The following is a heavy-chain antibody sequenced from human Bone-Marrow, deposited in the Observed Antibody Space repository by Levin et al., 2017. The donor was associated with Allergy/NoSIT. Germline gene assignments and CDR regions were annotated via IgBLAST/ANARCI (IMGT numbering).Heavy chain of an antibody. CDR1: GFTFSSYS. D-gene: IGHD5-18*01. V-gene: IGHV3-48*01. CDR2: ISSSSSTI. J-gene: IGHJ4*02. Sequence: GGSLRLSCAASGFTFSSYSMNWVRQAPGKGLEWVSYISSSSSTIYYADSVKGRFTISRDNAKNSLYLQMNSLRAEDTAVYYCVYFNTKRGYSYGYNYWGQGTLVTVSS. CDR3: VYFNTKRGYSYGYNY.